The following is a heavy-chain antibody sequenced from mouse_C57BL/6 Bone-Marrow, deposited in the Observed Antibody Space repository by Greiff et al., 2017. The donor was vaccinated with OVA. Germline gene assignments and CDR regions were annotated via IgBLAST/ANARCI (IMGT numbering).Heavy chain of an antibody. V-gene: IGHV10-3*01. D-gene: IGHD2-2*01. Sequence: EVKVVESGGGLVQPKGSLKLSCAASGFTFNTYAMHWVRQAPGKGLEWVARIRSKSSNYATYYADSVKDRFTISRDDSQSMLYLQMNNLKTENTAMYYGVSPFYYGYRDWFAYWGQGTLVTVSA. J-gene: IGHJ3*01. CDR1: GFTFNTYA. CDR2: IRSKSSNYAT. CDR3: VSPFYYGYRDWFAY.